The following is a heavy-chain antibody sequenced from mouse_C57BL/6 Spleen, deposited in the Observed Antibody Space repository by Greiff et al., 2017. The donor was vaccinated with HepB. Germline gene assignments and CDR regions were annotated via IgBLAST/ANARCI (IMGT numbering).Heavy chain of an antibody. V-gene: IGHV7-3*01. J-gene: IGHJ4*01. CDR3: ASDGGPYDYYKMYYAMDY. CDR2: IRNKSNGYTT. CDR1: GFTFTDYY. D-gene: IGHD2-4*01. Sequence: DVKLVESGGGLVQPGGSLSLSCEASGFTFTDYYMSWVRQPPGQALEWLGFIRNKSNGYTTEYSASVKGRFTISRDNSQSILYLQMNALRAEDIATYCCASDGGPYDYYKMYYAMDYWGQGTSVTVSS.